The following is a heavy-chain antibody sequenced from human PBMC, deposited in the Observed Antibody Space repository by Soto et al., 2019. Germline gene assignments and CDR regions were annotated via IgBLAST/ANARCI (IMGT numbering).Heavy chain of an antibody. J-gene: IGHJ4*02. CDR2: FDPEDGET. V-gene: IGHV1-24*01. CDR3: ATFWSGYPYFDY. Sequence: ASVKVSCKVSGYTLTELSMHWVRQAPGKGLEWMGGFDPEDGETIYAQKFQGRVTMTEDTSTDTACMELSSLRSEDTAVYYCATFWSGYPYFDYWGQGTLVNVSS. CDR1: GYTLTELS. D-gene: IGHD3-3*01.